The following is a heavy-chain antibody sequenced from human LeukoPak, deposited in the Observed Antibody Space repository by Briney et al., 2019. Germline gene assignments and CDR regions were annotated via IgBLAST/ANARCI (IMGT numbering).Heavy chain of an antibody. D-gene: IGHD2-2*01. Sequence: SETLSLTCAVYGGSFSVYYWSWIRQPPGKGLEWIGEINHSGSTNYNPSLKSRVTISVDTSKNQFSLKLSSVTAADTAVYYCARDRAPYCSSTSCYQGHDYWGQGTLVTVSS. CDR2: INHSGST. J-gene: IGHJ4*02. V-gene: IGHV4-34*01. CDR3: ARDRAPYCSSTSCYQGHDY. CDR1: GGSFSVYY.